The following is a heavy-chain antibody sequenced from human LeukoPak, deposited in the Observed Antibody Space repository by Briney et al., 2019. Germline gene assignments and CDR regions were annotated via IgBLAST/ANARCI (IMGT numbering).Heavy chain of an antibody. J-gene: IGHJ6*02. V-gene: IGHV3-33*01. Sequence: GGSLRLSCAASGFTFSSYGMHWVRQAPGKGLGWVAVVWYDGSNKYYADSVKGRFTISRDNSKNTLYLQMNSLRAEDTAVYYCARDRNNWNDEYRGMDVWGQGTTVTVSS. CDR1: GFTFSSYG. CDR2: VWYDGSNK. CDR3: ARDRNNWNDEYRGMDV. D-gene: IGHD1-1*01.